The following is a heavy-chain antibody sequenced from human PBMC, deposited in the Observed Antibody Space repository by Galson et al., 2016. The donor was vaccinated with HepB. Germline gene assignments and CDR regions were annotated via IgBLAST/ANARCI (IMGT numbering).Heavy chain of an antibody. CDR2: VYYSGSN. Sequence: ETLSLTCIVSGDSIHNSNYYWAWIRRPPGKGLECLGTVYYSGSNTYNPTLKRRLAILMDKSSNHFSLRLTSVTAADTAVYYCARLRWPYIKRGFETWGQGLVVTVSS. J-gene: IGHJ4*02. CDR3: ARLRWPYIKRGFET. CDR1: GDSIHNSNYY. D-gene: IGHD1-1*01. V-gene: IGHV4-39*02.